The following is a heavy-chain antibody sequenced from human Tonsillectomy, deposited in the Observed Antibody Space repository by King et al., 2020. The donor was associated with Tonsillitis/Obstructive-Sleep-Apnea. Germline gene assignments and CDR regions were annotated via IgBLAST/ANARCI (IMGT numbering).Heavy chain of an antibody. V-gene: IGHV4-59*08. CDR2: IYYSGTT. CDR3: ARLPHDPLYYYYYMDV. J-gene: IGHJ6*03. Sequence: VQLQESGPGLVKPSETLSLTCTVSGGSISSYYWNWIRQPPGKGLGWIGYIYYSGTTNYNPSLKSRVSISVDTSKNQFSLNLSSVTAADTAVYYCARLPHDPLYYYYYMDVGGKGTTVTVSS. D-gene: IGHD1-14*01. CDR1: GGSISSYY.